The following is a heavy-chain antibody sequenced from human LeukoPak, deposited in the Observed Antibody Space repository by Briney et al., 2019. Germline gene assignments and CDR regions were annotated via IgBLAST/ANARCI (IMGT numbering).Heavy chain of an antibody. V-gene: IGHV3-7*01. D-gene: IGHD5-18*01. CDR2: IKQDGSEK. CDR1: GFTFSSYW. CDR3: ARENVDTAMVNDAFDI. J-gene: IGHJ3*02. Sequence: PGGSLRLSCAASGFTFSSYWMSWVRQAPGKGLEWVANIKQDGSEKYYVGSVKGRFTISRDNAKNSLYLQMNSLRAEDTAVYYCARENVDTAMVNDAFDIWGQGTMVTVSS.